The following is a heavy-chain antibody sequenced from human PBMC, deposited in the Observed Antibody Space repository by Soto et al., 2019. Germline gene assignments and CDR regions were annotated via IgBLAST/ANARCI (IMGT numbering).Heavy chain of an antibody. D-gene: IGHD1-1*01. CDR1: GGSIRDNY. J-gene: IGHJ4*02. V-gene: IGHV4-59*01. CDR3: AREPVGTYYFDY. CDR2: IFYSGST. Sequence: SETLSLTCTVSGGSIRDNYWSWIRQPPGKGLEWIGYIFYSGSTNYNPSLKSRVTISVDMSKNQFSLKLRPVTAADTGVYYCAREPVGTYYFDYWGQGTLVTVSS.